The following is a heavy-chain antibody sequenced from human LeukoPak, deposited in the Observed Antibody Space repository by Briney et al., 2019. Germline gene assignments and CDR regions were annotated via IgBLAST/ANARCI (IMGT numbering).Heavy chain of an antibody. D-gene: IGHD5-18*01. CDR2: IIPIFGIA. CDR3: ASVPIQLWLPAGY. J-gene: IGHJ4*02. CDR1: GFTFSSYA. Sequence: GGSLRLSCAASGFTFSSYAISWVRQAPGQGLEWMGRIIPIFGIANYAQKFQGRVTITADKSTSTAYMELSSLRSEDTAVYYCASVPIQLWLPAGYWGQGTLVTVSS. V-gene: IGHV1-69*04.